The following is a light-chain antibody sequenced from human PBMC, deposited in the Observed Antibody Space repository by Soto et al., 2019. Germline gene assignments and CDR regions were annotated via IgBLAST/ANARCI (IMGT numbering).Light chain of an antibody. V-gene: IGLV2-14*01. J-gene: IGLJ3*02. Sequence: QSVLTQPASVSGSPGQSITISCTGTSRDVGGYNYVSWYQQNPGKAPKVIIYDVSNRPSGVSNRFSGSKSGNTASLTISGLQAEDEADYYCFSYTSSSARVFGGGTKVTVL. CDR2: DVS. CDR3: FSYTSSSARV. CDR1: SRDVGGYNY.